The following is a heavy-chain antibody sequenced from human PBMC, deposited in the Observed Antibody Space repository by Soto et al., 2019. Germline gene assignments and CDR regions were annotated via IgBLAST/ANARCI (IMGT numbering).Heavy chain of an antibody. J-gene: IGHJ5*02. V-gene: IGHV4-59*01. CDR3: ARDDDFWSGPLT. D-gene: IGHD3-3*01. Sequence: QVQLQESGPGLVKPSETLSLTCTVSGGSISSYYWSWIRQPPGKGLEWIGYIYYSGSTNYNPSLKSRVTISVYTSKNQFSLKLSSVTAADTAVYYCARDDDFWSGPLTWGQGNLVTVSS. CDR1: GGSISSYY. CDR2: IYYSGST.